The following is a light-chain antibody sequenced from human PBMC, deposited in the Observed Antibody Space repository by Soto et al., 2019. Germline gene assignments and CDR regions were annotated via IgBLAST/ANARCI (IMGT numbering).Light chain of an antibody. J-gene: IGKJ5*01. CDR2: GAS. CDR1: QSVSSN. V-gene: IGKV3-15*01. Sequence: EIVMTQSPATLSVSPGERATLSCRASQSVSSNLAWYQQKPGQAPRLLIYGASTRATGIPARFSGSGSGTEFTLIISSLQSEDFAVYYCQQYNNGPPITFGQGTRLEIK. CDR3: QQYNNGPPIT.